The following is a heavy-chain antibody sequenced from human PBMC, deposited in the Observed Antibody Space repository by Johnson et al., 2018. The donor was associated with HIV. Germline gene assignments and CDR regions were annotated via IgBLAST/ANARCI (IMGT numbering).Heavy chain of an antibody. CDR1: GFTFSNYA. Sequence: VQLVESGGGVVQPGRSLRLSCAASGFTFSNYAMHWVRQAPGKGLEWVALISHDGSNRYYEDSVKGRFTISRDNSKNKLYLQMNSLRAEDTAVYYCAKNQEVSREDAFDIWGQGTMVTVSS. V-gene: IGHV3-30*18. CDR3: AKNQEVSREDAFDI. CDR2: ISHDGSNR. J-gene: IGHJ3*02. D-gene: IGHD3-3*02.